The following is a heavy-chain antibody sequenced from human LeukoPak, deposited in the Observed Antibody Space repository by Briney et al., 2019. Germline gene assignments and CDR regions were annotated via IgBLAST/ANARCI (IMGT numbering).Heavy chain of an antibody. CDR1: GFTFSSYW. CDR3: ARAVWELLGGYYYYMDV. D-gene: IGHD1-26*01. V-gene: IGHV3-7*01. J-gene: IGHJ6*03. CDR2: IKQDGSEK. Sequence: GGSLRLSCAASGFTFSSYWMSWVRQAPGKGLEWVANIKQDGSEKYYVDSVKGRFTISRDNAKNSLYLQMNSLRAEDTAVYYCARAVWELLGGYYYYMDVWGKGTTVTVSS.